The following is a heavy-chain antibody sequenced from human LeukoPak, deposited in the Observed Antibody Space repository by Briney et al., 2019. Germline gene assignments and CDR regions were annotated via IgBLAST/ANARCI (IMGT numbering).Heavy chain of an antibody. CDR2: ISYDGSNK. CDR3: AREMENSNYGWFDP. Sequence: GGSLRLSCAASGFTFSSYAMHWVRQAPGKGLEWVAVISYDGSNKYYADSVKGRFTISRDNSKNTLYLQMNSLRAEDTAVYYCAREMENSNYGWFDPWGQGTLVTVSS. J-gene: IGHJ5*02. CDR1: GFTFSSYA. D-gene: IGHD4-11*01. V-gene: IGHV3-30-3*01.